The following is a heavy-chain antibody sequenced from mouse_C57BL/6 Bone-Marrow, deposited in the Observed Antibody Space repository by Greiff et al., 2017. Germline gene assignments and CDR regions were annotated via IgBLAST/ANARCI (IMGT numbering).Heavy chain of an antibody. V-gene: IGHV1-81*01. CDR3: ARPYCSSHPH. Sequence: VKVVESGAELARPGASVKLSCKASGYTFPSYGISWVKQSTGQGLEWVGAIYTRSGNTYYHETFKGKATLTTDKSSSTTYMELRSLTSEDTAVYYCARPYCSSHPHWGQGTSVTVSS. CDR1: GYTFPSYG. J-gene: IGHJ4*01. CDR2: IYTRSGNT. D-gene: IGHD1-1*01.